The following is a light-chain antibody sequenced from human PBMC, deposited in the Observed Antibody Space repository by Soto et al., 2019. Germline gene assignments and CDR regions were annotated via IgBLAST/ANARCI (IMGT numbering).Light chain of an antibody. V-gene: IGKV2D-29*01. Sequence: DVVLTQTPRSLSVTPGQPASISCKSSQSLLYSDGRTYVYWYLQKPGQPPQLLIHEVSNRFSGVPDRFSGSGSGKDFTLNISRVEAEDVGVYYCMQSIQLPITFGGGTNVEIK. J-gene: IGKJ4*02. CDR3: MQSIQLPIT. CDR1: QSLLYSDGRTY. CDR2: EVS.